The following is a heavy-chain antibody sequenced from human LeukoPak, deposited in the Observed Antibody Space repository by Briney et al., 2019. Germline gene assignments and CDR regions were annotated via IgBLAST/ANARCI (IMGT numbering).Heavy chain of an antibody. CDR1: GFTFGSYW. J-gene: IGHJ3*02. Sequence: PGGSLRLSCAASGFTFGSYWMHWVRQVPGKGLVWVSRINSDGSSTTYADSVKGRFTISRDNAKNTLYLQMNSLRDEDTAVYYCARDPPYYYDSSGFALDMWGQGTMVTVSS. CDR3: ARDPPYYYDSSGFALDM. V-gene: IGHV3-74*01. CDR2: INSDGSST. D-gene: IGHD3-22*01.